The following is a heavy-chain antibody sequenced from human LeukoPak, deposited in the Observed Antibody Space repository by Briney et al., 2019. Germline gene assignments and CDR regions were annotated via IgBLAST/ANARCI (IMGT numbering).Heavy chain of an antibody. CDR2: ISVSGAT. D-gene: IGHD1-1*01. CDR1: GCTFSRYA. J-gene: IGHJ4*02. CDR3: AINWNFDY. Sequence: GGSLRLSCAASGCTFSRYAMTWGRQAPGKGLEWVSVISVSGATHYAESVKGRFTISRDNSKNTLYLQMNSLRAEDTAVYYCAINWNFDYWGQGTLVTVSS. V-gene: IGHV3-23*01.